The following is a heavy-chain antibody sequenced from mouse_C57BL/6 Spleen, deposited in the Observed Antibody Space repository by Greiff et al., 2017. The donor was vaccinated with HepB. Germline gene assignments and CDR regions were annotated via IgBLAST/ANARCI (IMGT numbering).Heavy chain of an antibody. V-gene: IGHV1-62-2*01. CDR1: GYTFTEYT. Sequence: QVQLQQSGAELVKPGASVKLSCKASGYTFTEYTIHWVKQRSGQGLEWIGWFYPGSGSIKYNEKFKDKATLTADKSSSTVYMELSRLTSEDSAVYFCARHEGRSFYDGYYGDYFDYWGQGTTLTVSS. CDR3: ARHEGRSFYDGYYGDYFDY. J-gene: IGHJ2*01. D-gene: IGHD2-3*01. CDR2: FYPGSGSI.